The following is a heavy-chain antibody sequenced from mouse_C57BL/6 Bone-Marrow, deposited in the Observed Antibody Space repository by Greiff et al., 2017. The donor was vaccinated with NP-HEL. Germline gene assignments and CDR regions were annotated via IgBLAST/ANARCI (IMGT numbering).Heavy chain of an antibody. CDR3: AREVYYHYAMDY. CDR2: ISYDGSN. D-gene: IGHD1-1*01. J-gene: IGHJ4*01. V-gene: IGHV3-6*01. CDR1: GYSITSGYY. Sequence: DVQLQESGPGLVKPSQSLSLTCSVTGYSITSGYYWNWIRQFPGNKLEWMGYISYDGSNNYNPSLKNRISITRDTSKNQFFLKLNSVTTEDTATYYCAREVYYHYAMDYWGQGTSVTVSS.